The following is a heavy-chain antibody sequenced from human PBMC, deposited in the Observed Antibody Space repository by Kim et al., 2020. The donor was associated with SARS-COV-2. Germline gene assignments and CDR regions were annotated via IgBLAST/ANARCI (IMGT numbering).Heavy chain of an antibody. Sequence: LNGRVTISVDTSKNQFSLKLSSVTAADTAVYYCARRSYSSSWYGEGAFDIWGQGTMVTVSS. V-gene: IGHV4-39*01. D-gene: IGHD6-13*01. CDR3: ARRSYSSSWYGEGAFDI. J-gene: IGHJ3*02.